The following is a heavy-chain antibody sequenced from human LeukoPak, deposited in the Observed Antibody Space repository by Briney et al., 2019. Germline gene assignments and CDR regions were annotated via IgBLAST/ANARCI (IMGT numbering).Heavy chain of an antibody. CDR1: GFTFSTYT. V-gene: IGHV3-21*01. CDR3: ARDFSGYDYNFDY. Sequence: GGSLRLSCAASGFTFSTYTMNWVRQAPGKGLEWGSFISSSSSYMYYADSVKGRFTISRDNTKKSLYLQMNSLRAEDTAVYYCARDFSGYDYNFDYWGQGTLVTVSS. D-gene: IGHD5-12*01. J-gene: IGHJ4*02. CDR2: ISSSSSYM.